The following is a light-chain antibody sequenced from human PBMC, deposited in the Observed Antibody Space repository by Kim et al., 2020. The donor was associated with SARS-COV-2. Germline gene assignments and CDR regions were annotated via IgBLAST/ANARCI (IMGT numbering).Light chain of an antibody. CDR1: SSNIGHNP. J-gene: IGLJ1*01. V-gene: IGLV1-44*01. Sequence: ELNQPPSASGTPGQRVTISCFGSSSNIGHNPVNWYQHLPGTAPKLFIYNNNQRPSGVPDRFSASKSGTSASLAISGLHSQDEAEYYCAAWDGSLNHYVFGTGTKVTVL. CDR2: NNN. CDR3: AAWDGSLNHYV.